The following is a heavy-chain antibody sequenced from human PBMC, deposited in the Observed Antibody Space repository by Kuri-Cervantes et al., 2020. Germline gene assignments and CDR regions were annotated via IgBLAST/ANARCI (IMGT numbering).Heavy chain of an antibody. Sequence: GESLKISCTVSGFTFSNFGMHWVRQAPGKGLEWVAFVKFDGSHKFYTDSVKGRFTISRDNSKNTLYLQMKSLRAEDTAVYYCARGLEMATIGDYYYYMDVWGKGTTVTVSS. CDR1: GFTFSNFG. D-gene: IGHD5-24*01. V-gene: IGHV3-30*02. CDR2: VKFDGSHK. J-gene: IGHJ6*03. CDR3: ARGLEMATIGDYYYYMDV.